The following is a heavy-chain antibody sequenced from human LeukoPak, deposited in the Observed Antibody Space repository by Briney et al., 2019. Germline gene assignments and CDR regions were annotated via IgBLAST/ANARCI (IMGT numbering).Heavy chain of an antibody. V-gene: IGHV4-59*01. CDR2: IYYSGST. J-gene: IGHJ5*02. Sequence: SEALSLTCTVSGGSISSYYWSWIRQPPGKGLEWIGYIYYSGSTNYNPSLKSRVTISVDTSKNQFSLKLSSVTAADTAVYYCARASGGWFDPWGQGTLVTVSS. CDR1: GGSISSYY. CDR3: ARASGGWFDP. D-gene: IGHD6-19*01.